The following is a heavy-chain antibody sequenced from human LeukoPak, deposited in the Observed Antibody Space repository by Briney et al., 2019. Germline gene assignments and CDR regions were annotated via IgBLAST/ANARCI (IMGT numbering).Heavy chain of an antibody. D-gene: IGHD1-26*01. Sequence: PGGSLRLSCAASGFTFSSYSMNWVRQAPGKGLEWVSSISSSSSYIYYADSVKGRFTISRDNAKNSLYLQMNSLRAEDTAVYYCARFHGSGSYYGSFDYWGQGTLATVSS. CDR3: ARFHGSGSYYGSFDY. CDR2: ISSSSSYI. CDR1: GFTFSSYS. J-gene: IGHJ4*02. V-gene: IGHV3-21*04.